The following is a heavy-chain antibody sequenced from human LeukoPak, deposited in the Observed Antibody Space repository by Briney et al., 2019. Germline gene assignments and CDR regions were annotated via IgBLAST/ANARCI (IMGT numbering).Heavy chain of an antibody. J-gene: IGHJ4*02. CDR1: GFTFSSYS. CDR2: ISSSSSYI. D-gene: IGHD4-17*01. V-gene: IGHV3-21*01. CDR3: AGGITVTTGLFDY. Sequence: GGSLRLPCAASGFTFSSYSMNWVRQAPGKGLEWVSSISSSSSYIYYADSVKGRFTISRDNAKNSLYLQMNSLRAEDTAVYYCAGGITVTTGLFDYWGQGTLVTVSS.